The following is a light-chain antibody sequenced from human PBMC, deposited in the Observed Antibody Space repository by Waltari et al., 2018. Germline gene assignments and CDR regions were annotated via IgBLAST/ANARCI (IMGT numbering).Light chain of an antibody. J-gene: IGLJ3*02. Sequence: QSVLTQPPSASGTPGQRVNISCSGSSSHLGGYHVYWYQHVPGTAPKVVMYRNRQRPSGVPDRFSGSKAGTSASLAVGGLRSEDEADYYCASWDDSPSGPWVFGGGTKLTVL. CDR3: ASWDDSPSGPWV. CDR1: SSHLGGYH. V-gene: IGLV1-47*01. CDR2: RNR.